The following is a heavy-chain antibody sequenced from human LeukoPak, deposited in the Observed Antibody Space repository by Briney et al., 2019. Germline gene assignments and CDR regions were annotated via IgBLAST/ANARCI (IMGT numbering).Heavy chain of an antibody. Sequence: GALRLSCTASGFNFSSYEMNWVRQAPGKGLEWVSYISSSGSIKYYADSVKGRFTLSRDNAKNSLYLQMNSLRAEDTAVYYCARGNYYYYYMDVWGKGTRVTISS. CDR2: ISSSGSIK. CDR1: GFNFSSYE. J-gene: IGHJ6*03. V-gene: IGHV3-48*03. CDR3: ARGNYYYYYMDV.